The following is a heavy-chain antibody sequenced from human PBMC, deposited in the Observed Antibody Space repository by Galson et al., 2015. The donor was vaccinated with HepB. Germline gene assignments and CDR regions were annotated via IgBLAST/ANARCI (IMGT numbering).Heavy chain of an antibody. D-gene: IGHD1-1*01. J-gene: IGHJ6*03. CDR1: GDSVSSNSAA. CDR3: ARARYVPSGYYYYYMDV. CDR2: TYYRSKWYN. Sequence: CAISGDSVSSNSAAWNWIRQSPSRGLEWLGRTYYRSKWYNDYAVSVKSRITINPDTSKNQFSLQLNSVTPEDTAVYYCARARYVPSGYYYYYMDVWGKGTTVTVSS. V-gene: IGHV6-1*01.